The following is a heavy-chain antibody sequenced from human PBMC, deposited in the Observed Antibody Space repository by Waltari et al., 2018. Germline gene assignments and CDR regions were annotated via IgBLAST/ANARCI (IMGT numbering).Heavy chain of an antibody. D-gene: IGHD6-13*01. V-gene: IGHV4-34*01. Sequence: QVQLQQWGAGLLKPSETLSLTCAVYGGSFSGYYWSWIRQPPGKGLGWISKIKHSGRTNHNPSLKSRVTISVDTSKNQFSLKLSSVTAADTAVYYCARVKQQLLRLRYFGLWGRGALVTVSS. CDR3: ARVKQQLLRLRYFGL. CDR1: GGSFSGYY. J-gene: IGHJ2*01. CDR2: IKHSGRT.